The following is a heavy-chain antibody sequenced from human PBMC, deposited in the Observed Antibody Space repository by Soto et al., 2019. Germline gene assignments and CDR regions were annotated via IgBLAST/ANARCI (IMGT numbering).Heavy chain of an antibody. V-gene: IGHV4-61*01. Sequence: PSETLSLTCTVSGGSVSSDTHYWSWIRQPPGKRLEWIGFIYSSVSTNYNPSLKIRVTMSVDTSKNQFSLKLRSVIVADTAVYHCARFVRSCSGTTCYTRADVWGQGTTVTVSS. CDR1: GGSVSSDTHY. CDR2: IYSSVST. D-gene: IGHD2-2*02. CDR3: ARFVRSCSGTTCYTRADV. J-gene: IGHJ6*02.